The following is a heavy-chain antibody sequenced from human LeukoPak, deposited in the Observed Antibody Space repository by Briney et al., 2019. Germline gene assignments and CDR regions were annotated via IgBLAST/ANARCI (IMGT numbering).Heavy chain of an antibody. D-gene: IGHD3-22*01. CDR1: GYTFTSYA. CDR3: ARTYYYDSSGYRMWYYYYYMDV. Sequence: ASVKVSCKASGYTFTSYAISWVRQAPGQGLEWMGGIIPIFGTANYAQKFQGRVTITADKSTSTAYMELSSLRSEDTAVYYCARTYYYDSSGYRMWYYYYYMDVWGKGTTVTVSS. CDR2: IIPIFGTA. J-gene: IGHJ6*03. V-gene: IGHV1-69*06.